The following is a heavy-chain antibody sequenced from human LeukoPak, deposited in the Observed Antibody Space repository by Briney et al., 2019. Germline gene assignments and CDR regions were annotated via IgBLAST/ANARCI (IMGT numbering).Heavy chain of an antibody. V-gene: IGHV4-61*01. Sequence: SETLSLTCTVSGGSVSSGSYYWSWIRQPPGKGLEWIGYIYYTGSTNYNPSLKSRVTISVDTSKNQFSLKLRSVTAADTAIYYCARHHYDQLVSWFDPWGQGTLVTVSS. CDR3: ARHHYDQLVSWFDP. CDR2: IYYTGST. CDR1: GGSVSSGSYY. J-gene: IGHJ5*02. D-gene: IGHD2-2*01.